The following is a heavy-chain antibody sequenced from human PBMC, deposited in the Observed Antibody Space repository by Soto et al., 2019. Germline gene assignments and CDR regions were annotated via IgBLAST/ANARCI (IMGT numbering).Heavy chain of an antibody. CDR1: GGSISSYY. CDR2: IYYSRST. Sequence: LSLTCTVSGGSISSYYWSWIRQPPGKGLEWIGYIYYSRSTDYNPSLKSRVTISVDTTKNQFSLKLSSVTAADTAVYYCAGGRWLPLPNYWGQGTLVTVSS. D-gene: IGHD5-12*01. V-gene: IGHV4-59*01. J-gene: IGHJ4*02. CDR3: AGGRWLPLPNY.